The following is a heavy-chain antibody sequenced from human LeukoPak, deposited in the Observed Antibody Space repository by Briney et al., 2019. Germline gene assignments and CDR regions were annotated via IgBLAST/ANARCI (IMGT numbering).Heavy chain of an antibody. V-gene: IGHV4-59*08. J-gene: IGHJ4*02. Sequence: PSETLSLTCTVSGGSISRYYWSWIRQPPGKGPEWIGYISYSGSTNYNPSLKSRVTISVDTSKNQFSLKLNSVTATDTAVYYCARHSGSYYDNYDYWGQGTLVTVSS. CDR3: ARHSGSYYDNYDY. D-gene: IGHD1-26*01. CDR1: GGSISRYY. CDR2: ISYSGST.